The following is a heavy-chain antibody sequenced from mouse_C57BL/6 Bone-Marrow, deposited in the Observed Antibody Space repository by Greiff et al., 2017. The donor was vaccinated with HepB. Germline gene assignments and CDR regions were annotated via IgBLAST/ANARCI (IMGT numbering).Heavy chain of an antibody. CDR1: GYTFTSYG. J-gene: IGHJ3*01. Sequence: VQGVESGAELARPGASVKLSCKASGYTFTSYGISWVKQRTGQGLEWIGEIYPRSGNTYYNEKFKGKATLTADKSSSTAYMELRSLTSEDSAVYFCATNWAFAYWGQGTLVTVSA. D-gene: IGHD4-1*01. CDR3: ATNWAFAY. CDR2: IYPRSGNT. V-gene: IGHV1-81*01.